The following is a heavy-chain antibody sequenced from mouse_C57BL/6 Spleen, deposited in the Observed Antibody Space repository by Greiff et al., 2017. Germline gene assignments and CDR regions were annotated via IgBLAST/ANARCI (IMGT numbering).Heavy chain of an antibody. CDR3: ARYYDYDWFAY. Sequence: VQLQESGPGLVQPSQCLSITCTASGFSLTSYGVHWVRQSPGKGLEWLGVIWSGGSTDYNADFISRLSISKDNSKSQVFFKMNRLQADDTAIYYCARYYDYDWFAYWGQGTLVTVSA. V-gene: IGHV2-2*01. CDR2: IWSGGST. J-gene: IGHJ3*01. CDR1: GFSLTSYG. D-gene: IGHD2-4*01.